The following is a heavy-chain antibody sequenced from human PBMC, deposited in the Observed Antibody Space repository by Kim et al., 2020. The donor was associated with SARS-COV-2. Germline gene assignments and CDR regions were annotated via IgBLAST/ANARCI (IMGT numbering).Heavy chain of an antibody. Sequence: GGSLRLSCAVSGFRLSSTGMHWVRQTPGNGLEWVAVIWADGNTKFYADSVRGRFTFSRDDSKNTLYLHMNSLRAEDTAVYYCVRERAPFDGFDIWGQGTMVSVSS. CDR3: VRERAPFDGFDI. CDR1: GFRLSSTG. CDR2: IWADGNTK. V-gene: IGHV3-33*01. J-gene: IGHJ3*02.